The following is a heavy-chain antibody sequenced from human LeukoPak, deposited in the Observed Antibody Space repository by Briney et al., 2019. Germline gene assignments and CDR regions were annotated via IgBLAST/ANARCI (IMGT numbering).Heavy chain of an antibody. Sequence: ASVKVSCKASGYTFTGYYMHWVRQAPGQGLEWMGWINPNSGGTNYAHKFQGRVTMTRDTSISTAYMELSRLRSDDTAVYYCARDRPPQLVRPFDYWGQGTLVTVSS. J-gene: IGHJ4*02. CDR1: GYTFTGYY. CDR2: INPNSGGT. CDR3: ARDRPPQLVRPFDY. V-gene: IGHV1-2*07. D-gene: IGHD6-13*01.